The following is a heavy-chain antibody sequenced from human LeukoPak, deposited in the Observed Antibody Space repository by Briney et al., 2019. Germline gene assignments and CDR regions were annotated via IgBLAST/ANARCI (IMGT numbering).Heavy chain of an antibody. V-gene: IGHV3-15*01. D-gene: IGHD3-10*01. CDR2: IKSKGDGETT. CDR3: TTDLGLTMIRGVIVS. J-gene: IGHJ5*01. CDR1: GFTFTNAW. Sequence: GGSLRLSCAASGFTFTNAWMNWVRQAPGKGLAWVGRIKSKGDGETTDYAAPVKGRFTMSRDDSKATVYLQMNYLEAEDTAVYYCTTDLGLTMIRGVIVSWGQGALVTVSS.